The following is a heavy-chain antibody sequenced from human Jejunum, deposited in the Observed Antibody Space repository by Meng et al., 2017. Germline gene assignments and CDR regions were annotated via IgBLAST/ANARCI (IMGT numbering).Heavy chain of an antibody. CDR2: VSFDGTDT. J-gene: IGHJ5*02. Sequence: GESLKISCAASGFNFHGYAMHWVRQAPGKGLEWVAGVSFDGTDTFYADSVKGRFTIPRDNSKNTLFLQMNGLRTEDTAMYYWARAGGFGSEYPWGQGTLVTVSS. V-gene: IGHV3-30*01. CDR3: ARAGGFGSEYP. CDR1: GFNFHGYA. D-gene: IGHD2-15*01.